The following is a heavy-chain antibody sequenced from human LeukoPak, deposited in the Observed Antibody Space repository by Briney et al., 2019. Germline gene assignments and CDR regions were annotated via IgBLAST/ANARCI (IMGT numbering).Heavy chain of an antibody. V-gene: IGHV3-9*01. Sequence: GRSLRLSCAASGFTFDDYAMHWVRQAPGKGLEWVSGISWNSGSIGYADSVKGRFTISRDNAKNSLYLQMNSLRAEDTALYYCAKDIALTIWAPDGGMDVWGQGTTVTVSS. CDR2: ISWNSGSI. CDR3: AKDIALTIWAPDGGMDV. J-gene: IGHJ6*02. D-gene: IGHD3-3*01. CDR1: GFTFDDYA.